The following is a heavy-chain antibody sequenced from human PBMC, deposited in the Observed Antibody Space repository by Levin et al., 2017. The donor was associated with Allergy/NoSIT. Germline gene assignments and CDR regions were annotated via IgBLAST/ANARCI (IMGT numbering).Heavy chain of an antibody. CDR3: AREMAETAADSFDI. J-gene: IGHJ3*02. CDR2: ISPYNGNT. Sequence: ASVKVSCKASGYTFTFYGISWVRQAPGQGLEWMGWISPYNGNTNYAQKLQGRVTMTADTSTSTAYMELRSLRSDDTAVYYCAREMAETAADSFDIWGQGTMVTVSS. V-gene: IGHV1-18*01. CDR1: GYTFTFYG. D-gene: IGHD3-22*01.